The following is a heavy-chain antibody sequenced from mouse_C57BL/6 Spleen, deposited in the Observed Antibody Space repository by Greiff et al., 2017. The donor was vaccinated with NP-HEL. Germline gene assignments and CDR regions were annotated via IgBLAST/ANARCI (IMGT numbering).Heavy chain of an antibody. CDR3: AREDYYSNCYFDY. D-gene: IGHD2-5*01. CDR2: IYPGSGST. Sequence: QVQLKQPGAELVKPGASVKMSCKASGYTFTSYWITWVKQKPGQGLEWIGDIYPGSGSTNYNEKFKSKATLTVDTSSSTAYMQLSSLTSEDSAVYYCAREDYYSNCYFDYWGQGTTLTVSS. J-gene: IGHJ2*01. V-gene: IGHV1-55*01. CDR1: GYTFTSYW.